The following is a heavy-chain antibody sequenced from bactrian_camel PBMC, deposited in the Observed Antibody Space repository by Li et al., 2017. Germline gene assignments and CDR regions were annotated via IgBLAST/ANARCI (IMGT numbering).Heavy chain of an antibody. D-gene: IGHD2*01. Sequence: VQLVESGGGLVQAGGSLRLSCTASGLTLDDCAMAWFRQALGKEEREGVAAIASDGDTWYADSVQGRFVISHDGAKNTVYLQMNSLKSADTAMYYCAASSRVIGGSFLGPDLYNYWGQGTQVTVS. J-gene: IGHJ4*01. CDR2: IASDGDT. CDR1: GLTLDDCA. CDR3: AASSRVIGGSFLGPDLYNY. V-gene: IGHV3S66*01.